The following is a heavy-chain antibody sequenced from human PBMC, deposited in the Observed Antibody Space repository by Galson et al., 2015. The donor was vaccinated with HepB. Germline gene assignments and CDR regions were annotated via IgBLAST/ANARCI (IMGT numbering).Heavy chain of an antibody. Sequence: SLRLSCAASGFTFSSFTINWVRQAPGKGLEWVAVISYDGSTKYYADSVKGRFTISRDNSKNTLHLQMNSLRVEDTAIYYCARGPSPESAFYDYVWGRGHFDTWGQGTLVTVSS. J-gene: IGHJ4*02. V-gene: IGHV3-30-3*01. CDR1: GFTFSSFT. CDR2: ISYDGSTK. D-gene: IGHD3-16*01. CDR3: ARGPSPESAFYDYVWGRGHFDT.